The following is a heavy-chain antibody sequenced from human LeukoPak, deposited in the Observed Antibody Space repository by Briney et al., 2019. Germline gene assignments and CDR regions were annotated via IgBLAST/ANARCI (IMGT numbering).Heavy chain of an antibody. CDR2: IYYSGST. V-gene: IGHV4-39*01. CDR1: GGSISSSSYY. D-gene: IGHD3-10*01. CDR3: ARQTWDGFRSSGGMYV. J-gene: IGHJ6*02. Sequence: SETLSLTCTVSGGSISSSSYYWGWIHQPPGKGLEWIGSIYYSGSTYYNPSLKSRVTISVDTSKNQFSLKLSSVTAADTAVYYCARQTWDGFRSSGGMYVWGQGTTVTVSS.